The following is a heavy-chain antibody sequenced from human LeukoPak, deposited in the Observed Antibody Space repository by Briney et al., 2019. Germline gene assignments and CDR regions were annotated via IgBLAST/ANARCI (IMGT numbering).Heavy chain of an antibody. CDR2: ISYDGSNK. V-gene: IGHV3-30-3*01. J-gene: IGHJ4*02. CDR1: GFTFSSYA. D-gene: IGHD3-10*01. CDR3: ARDAIWFGGLLYYFDY. Sequence: GGSLRLSCAASGFTFSSYAMHWVRQAPGKGLEWVAVISYDGSNKYYADSVKGRFTISRDNSKNTLYLQMNSLRAEDTAVYYCARDAIWFGGLLYYFDYWGQGTLVTVSS.